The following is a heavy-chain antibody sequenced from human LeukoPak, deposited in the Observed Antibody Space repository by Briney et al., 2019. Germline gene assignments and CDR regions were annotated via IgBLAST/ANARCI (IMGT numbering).Heavy chain of an antibody. CDR1: GYSFTSYW. Sequence: GESLRISCKGSGYSFTSYWISWVHQMPGKGLEWMGRIDPSDSYTNYSPSFQGHVTISADKSISTAYLQWSSLKASDTAMYYCARLRITMVRGVIYFDPWGQGTLVTVSS. V-gene: IGHV5-10-1*01. J-gene: IGHJ5*02. CDR2: IDPSDSYT. D-gene: IGHD3-10*01. CDR3: ARLRITMVRGVIYFDP.